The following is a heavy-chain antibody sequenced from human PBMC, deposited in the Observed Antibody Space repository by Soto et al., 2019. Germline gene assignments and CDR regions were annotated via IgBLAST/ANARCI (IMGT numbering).Heavy chain of an antibody. Sequence: PTLVNPTQTLTLTCTFSGFSLSTSGMCVSWIRQPPGKALEWLALIDWDDDKYYSTSLKTRLTISKDTSKNQVVLTMTNMDPVDTATYYCASARGSTSCEGFDPWGQGPLVTVSS. D-gene: IGHD2-2*01. CDR3: ASARGSTSCEGFDP. CDR2: IDWDDDK. V-gene: IGHV2-70*01. CDR1: GFSLSTSGMC. J-gene: IGHJ5*02.